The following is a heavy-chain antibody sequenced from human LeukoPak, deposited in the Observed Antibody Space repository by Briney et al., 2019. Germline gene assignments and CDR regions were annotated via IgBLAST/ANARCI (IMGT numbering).Heavy chain of an antibody. CDR1: GFTFSNAW. J-gene: IGHJ4*02. CDR3: TTDWKIWDIVVVPAATGSDY. Sequence: GGSLRLSCAASGFTFSNAWMSWVRQAPGKGLEWVGRIKSKTDGGTTDYAAPVKGRFTISRDDSKNTLYLQMNSLKTEDTAVYCCTTDWKIWDIVVVPAATGSDYWGQGTLVTVSS. D-gene: IGHD2-2*01. CDR2: IKSKTDGGTT. V-gene: IGHV3-15*01.